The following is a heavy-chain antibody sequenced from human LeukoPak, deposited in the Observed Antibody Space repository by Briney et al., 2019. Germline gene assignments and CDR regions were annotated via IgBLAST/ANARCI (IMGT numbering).Heavy chain of an antibody. J-gene: IGHJ4*02. V-gene: IGHV4-59*12. CDR1: GASFSSYY. Sequence: SETLSLTCTVSGASFSSYYWSWIRQPPGKGLEWIGYIYHSGSTYYNPSLKSRVTISVDRSKNQFSLKLSSVTAADTAVYYCARSDDYGDYPFDYWGQGTLVTVSS. D-gene: IGHD4-17*01. CDR2: IYHSGST. CDR3: ARSDDYGDYPFDY.